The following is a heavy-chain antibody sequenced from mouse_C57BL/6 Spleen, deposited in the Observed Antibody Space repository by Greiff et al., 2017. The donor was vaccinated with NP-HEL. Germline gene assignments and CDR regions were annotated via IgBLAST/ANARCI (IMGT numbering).Heavy chain of an antibody. D-gene: IGHD1-1*01. CDR3: TRNYGSSYVLFFDY. CDR1: GFTFSDAW. CDR2: IRNKANNHAT. V-gene: IGHV6-6*01. Sequence: EVQRVESGGGLVQPGGSMKLSCAASGFTFSDAWMDWVRQSPEKGLEWVAEIRNKANNHATYYAESVKGRFTISRDDSKSSVYLQMNSLRAEDTGIYYCTRNYGSSYVLFFDYWGQGTTLTVSS. J-gene: IGHJ2*01.